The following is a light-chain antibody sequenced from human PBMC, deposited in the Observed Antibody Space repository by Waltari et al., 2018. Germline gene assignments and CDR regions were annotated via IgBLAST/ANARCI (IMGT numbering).Light chain of an antibody. J-gene: IGLJ3*02. Sequence: QSALTQPASVSGAPGQSITISCTGRTSDGGNPNFVSWYQHHPGKVPKLLIYEVFKRPSGVSDRFSGSKSGNTASLTISGLQAEDEADYYCSSYVRRYVWVFGGGTKLTVL. CDR1: TSDGGNPNF. CDR2: EVF. CDR3: SSYVRRYVWV. V-gene: IGLV2-23*02.